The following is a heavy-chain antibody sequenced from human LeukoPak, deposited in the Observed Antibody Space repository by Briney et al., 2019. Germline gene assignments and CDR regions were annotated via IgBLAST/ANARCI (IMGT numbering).Heavy chain of an antibody. CDR2: ISSSSTYT. CDR1: GLTFSDYY. V-gene: IGHV3-11*03. Sequence: GGSLRLSCAASGLTFSDYYTSWIRQAPGKGLEWVSYISSSSTYTNYADSVKGRFTISRDNAKNSLYLQMNSLRAEDTAVYYCARSLRRDCDSTSCWAALDIWGQRTMVTVSS. CDR3: ARSLRRDCDSTSCWAALDI. J-gene: IGHJ3*02. D-gene: IGHD2-2*01.